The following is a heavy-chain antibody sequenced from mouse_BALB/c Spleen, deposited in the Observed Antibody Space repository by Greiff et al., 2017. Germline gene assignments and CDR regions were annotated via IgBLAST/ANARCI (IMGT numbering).Heavy chain of an antibody. D-gene: IGHD1-1*01. Sequence: VQLQQSGPSLVKPSQTLSLTCSVTGDSITSGYWNWIRKFPGNKLEYMGYISYSGSTYYNPSLKSRISITRDTSKNQYYLQLNSVTTEDTATYYCARFRDYGSSSYWYFDVWGAGTTVTVSS. CDR3: ARFRDYGSSSYWYFDV. V-gene: IGHV3-8*02. CDR1: GDSITSGY. J-gene: IGHJ1*01. CDR2: ISYSGST.